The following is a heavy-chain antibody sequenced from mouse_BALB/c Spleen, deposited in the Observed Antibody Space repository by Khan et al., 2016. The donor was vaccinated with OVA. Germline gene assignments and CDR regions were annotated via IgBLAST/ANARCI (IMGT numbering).Heavy chain of an antibody. J-gene: IGHJ4*01. Sequence: QVQLKQSGPGLVAPSQNLSITCTVSGFSLSDYGVSRIRQPPGKGLEWLGVIWGGGSTYYNSALKSRLSISKDNSKSQVFLKMSSLQSDDTAMFYCAKGVWSYYYTLDYWGQGTSVTVS. CDR3: AKGVWSYYYTLDY. V-gene: IGHV2-6-5*01. CDR2: IWGGGST. CDR1: GFSLSDYG.